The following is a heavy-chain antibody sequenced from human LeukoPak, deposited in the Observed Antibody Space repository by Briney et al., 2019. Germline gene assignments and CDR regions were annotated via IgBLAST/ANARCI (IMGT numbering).Heavy chain of an antibody. J-gene: IGHJ4*02. D-gene: IGHD3-10*01. CDR1: GGSISSSTYF. CDR2: IHYSGST. Sequence: SETLSLTCTVFGGSISSSTYFWGWIRQPPGKGLEWIGTIHYSGSTYYNPSLKSRVTISVDTSKNQFSLKLSSVTAADTAVYYCARVVGNAGYYGSGSDYFDYWGQGTLVTVSS. CDR3: ARVVGNAGYYGSGSDYFDY. V-gene: IGHV4-39*07.